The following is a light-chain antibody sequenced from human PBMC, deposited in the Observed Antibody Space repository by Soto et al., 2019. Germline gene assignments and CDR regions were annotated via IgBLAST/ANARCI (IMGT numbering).Light chain of an antibody. CDR2: DVS. CDR1: SIDVGGYNY. V-gene: IGLV2-14*01. CDR3: SSYTISRGV. J-gene: IGLJ1*01. Sequence: QSELTQPASVSGSPGQSITISCTGTSIDVGGYNYVSWYQQHPGKAPKLMTYDVSNRPSGVSNRFSGSKSGNTASLTISGLQAVYEADYYCSSYTISRGVFVTGTNVTVL.